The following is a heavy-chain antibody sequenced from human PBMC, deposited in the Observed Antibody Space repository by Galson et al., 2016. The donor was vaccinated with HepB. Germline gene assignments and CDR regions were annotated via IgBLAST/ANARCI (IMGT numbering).Heavy chain of an antibody. CDR1: GGSINSDPFY. J-gene: IGHJ4*02. V-gene: IGHV4-61*02. CDR2: IYSSGYT. CDR3: AKEFTY. Sequence: TLSLTCSVFGGSINSDPFYWSWIRQPAGKGLEWIGRIYSSGYTDYNPSLKSRVTLSLPPSNNQFSLKLTSVTAADTAVYYCAKEFTYWGQGALVTVSS.